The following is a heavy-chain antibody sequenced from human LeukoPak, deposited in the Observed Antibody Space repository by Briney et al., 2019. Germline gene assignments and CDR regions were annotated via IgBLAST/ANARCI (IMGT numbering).Heavy chain of an antibody. CDR2: MSGSGGST. V-gene: IGHV3-23*01. D-gene: IGHD5-24*01. J-gene: IGHJ4*02. Sequence: GGSLRLSCAASGFTFSNYAMSWVRQAPGKGLEWISIMSGSGGSTHYADSVKGRFSISRDCSKNTLYLQMNSLRAEDTAVYYCAKQRGMANGAPDYWGQGTLVTASS. CDR3: AKQRGMANGAPDY. CDR1: GFTFSNYA.